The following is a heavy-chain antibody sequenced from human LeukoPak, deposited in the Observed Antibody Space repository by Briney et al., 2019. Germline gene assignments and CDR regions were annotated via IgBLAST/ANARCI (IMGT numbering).Heavy chain of an antibody. CDR3: AKECGRDYEGRAFDI. D-gene: IGHD3-22*01. CDR1: GSSFSSYA. Sequence: GGSLRLSCVVSGSSFSSYAMNWVRQSPERGLEWVSAISGTGGSTSYADSLKGRFTISRDNSKNTLYLQMGSLTAGDTAVYYCAKECGRDYEGRAFDIWGQGTMVTVSS. CDR2: ISGTGGST. V-gene: IGHV3-23*01. J-gene: IGHJ3*02.